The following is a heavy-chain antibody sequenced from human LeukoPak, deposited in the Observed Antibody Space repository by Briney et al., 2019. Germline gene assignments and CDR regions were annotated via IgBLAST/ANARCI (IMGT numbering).Heavy chain of an antibody. V-gene: IGHV4-39*01. J-gene: IGHJ4*02. D-gene: IGHD3-9*01. Sequence: SETLSLTCTVSGDSISSSSYYWGWIRQPPGKGLEWIGSIYYSGSTYYNPSLKSRVTISVDTSKNQFSLKLTSVTAADTSVYYCARRLRRYFDSGADFDYWGQGTLVTVSS. CDR3: ARRLRRYFDSGADFDY. CDR1: GDSISSSSYY. CDR2: IYYSGST.